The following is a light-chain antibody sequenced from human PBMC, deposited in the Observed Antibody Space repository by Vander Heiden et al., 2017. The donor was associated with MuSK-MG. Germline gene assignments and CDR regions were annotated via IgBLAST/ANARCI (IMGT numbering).Light chain of an antibody. CDR2: WAS. J-gene: IGKJ1*01. Sequence: DIVMTQSPDSLAVSLGERATINCKSSQSVLYSSNNKNYLDWYQQKPGQPPKLLIYWASTREYGVPDRFSGSGSGTDFTLTISSLQAQHVAVYYWQQDYSTRAFGQWTKVELK. CDR3: QQDYSTRA. CDR1: QSVLYSSNNKNY. V-gene: IGKV4-1*01.